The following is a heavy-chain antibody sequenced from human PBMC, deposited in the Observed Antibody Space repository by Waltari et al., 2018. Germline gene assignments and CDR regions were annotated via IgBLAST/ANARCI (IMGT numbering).Heavy chain of an antibody. CDR2: IKQDGSEK. J-gene: IGHJ1*01. CDR3: ARFREGGQWLFQH. V-gene: IGHV3-7*01. D-gene: IGHD6-19*01. CDR1: GFTFSSYW. Sequence: EVQLVESGGGLVQPGGSLRLSCAASGFTFSSYWMRWVRQAPGKGLEWVANIKQDGSEKYYVDSVKGRFTISRDNAKNSLYLQMNSLRAEDTAVYYCARFREGGQWLFQHWGQGTLVTVSS.